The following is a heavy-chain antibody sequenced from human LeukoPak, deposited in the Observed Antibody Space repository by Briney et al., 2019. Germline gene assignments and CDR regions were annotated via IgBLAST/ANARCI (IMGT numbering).Heavy chain of an antibody. CDR3: ARYRMTTVVTPDAFDI. CDR1: VGSISSHY. J-gene: IGHJ3*02. CDR2: IYYSGST. Sequence: SETLSHTCTVPVGSISSHYWSWIRQPPGKGLEWIGYIYYSGSTNYNPSLKSRVTISVDTSKNQFSLKLSSVTAADTAVYYCARYRMTTVVTPDAFDIWGQGTMVTVSS. V-gene: IGHV4-59*11. D-gene: IGHD4-23*01.